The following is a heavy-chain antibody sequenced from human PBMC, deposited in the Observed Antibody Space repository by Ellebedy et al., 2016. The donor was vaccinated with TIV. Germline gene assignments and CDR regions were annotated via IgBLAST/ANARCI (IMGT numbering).Heavy chain of an antibody. D-gene: IGHD2-2*01. J-gene: IGHJ6*02. CDR3: ARVVVPAAGYYYYGMDV. CDR2: IYYSGST. CDR1: GGSISSYY. Sequence: SETLSLXCTVPGGSISSYYWSWIRQPPGKGLEWIGYIYYSGSTNYNPSLKSRVTISVDTSKNQFSLKLSSVTAADTAVYYCARVVVPAAGYYYYGMDVWGQGTTVTVSS. V-gene: IGHV4-59*01.